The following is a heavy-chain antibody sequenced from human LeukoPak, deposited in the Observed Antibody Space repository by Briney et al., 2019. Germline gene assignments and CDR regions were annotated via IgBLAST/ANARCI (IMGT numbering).Heavy chain of an antibody. J-gene: IGHJ3*01. CDR1: GFTVSSNY. V-gene: IGHV3-53*01. CDR3: SSGDCGGDPCYV. CDR2: IYSGGST. D-gene: IGHD2-21*02. Sequence: GGSLRLSCAASGFTVSSNYMSWVRQAPGKGLEWVSAIYSGGSTYYADSVKGRFTISRDSSKNTVYLQMNSLKIEDTAVYYCSSGDCGGDPCYVWGQGTTVTVSS.